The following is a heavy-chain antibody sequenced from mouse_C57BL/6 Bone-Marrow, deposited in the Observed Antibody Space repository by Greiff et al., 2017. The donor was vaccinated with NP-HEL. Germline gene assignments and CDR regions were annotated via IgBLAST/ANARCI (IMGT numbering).Heavy chain of an antibody. D-gene: IGHD1-1*01. CDR2: ISSGSSTI. V-gene: IGHV5-17*01. CDR3: ARGGSSPHYYFDY. Sequence: EVQLVEPGGGLVKPGGSLKLSCAASGFTFSDYGMHWVRQAPEKGLEWVAYISSGSSTIYYAETVKGRFTISRDNAKNTLFLQMTRLRSEDAAMYYCARGGSSPHYYFDYWGQGTTLTVSS. CDR1: GFTFSDYG. J-gene: IGHJ2*01.